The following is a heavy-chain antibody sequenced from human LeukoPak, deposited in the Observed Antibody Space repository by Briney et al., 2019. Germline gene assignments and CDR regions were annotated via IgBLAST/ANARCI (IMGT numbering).Heavy chain of an antibody. D-gene: IGHD4-17*01. Sequence: ASVKVSCKASGYTFTDYDINWVRQATGQGLEWIGWMNPNSGNTGYAQKFQGRVTMTRNTSISTAYMELNSLRSEDTAVYYCAREHYTVTTSWAWFDPWGQGTLVTVSS. CDR1: GYTFTDYD. CDR2: MNPNSGNT. CDR3: AREHYTVTTSWAWFDP. J-gene: IGHJ5*02. V-gene: IGHV1-8*01.